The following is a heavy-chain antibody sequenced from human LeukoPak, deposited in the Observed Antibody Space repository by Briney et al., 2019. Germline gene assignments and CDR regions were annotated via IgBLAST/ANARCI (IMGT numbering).Heavy chain of an antibody. CDR3: ARLSSGWLSYYYYYMDV. CDR1: GDSIRSGGYY. CDR2: IYISEST. J-gene: IGHJ6*03. Sequence: SETLSLTCTVSGDSIRSGGYYWSWIRQPAGKALEWIGRIYISESTKYNPSLKSRVTISVDTSKNQFSLKLSSVTAADTAVYYCARLSSGWLSYYYYYMDVWGKGTTVTVSS. V-gene: IGHV4-61*02. D-gene: IGHD6-19*01.